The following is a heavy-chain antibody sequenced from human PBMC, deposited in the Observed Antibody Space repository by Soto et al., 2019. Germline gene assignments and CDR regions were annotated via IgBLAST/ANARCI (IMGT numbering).Heavy chain of an antibody. CDR2: IIPIFGTA. Sequence: SCSLYHATGQGLEWMGGIIPIFGTANYAQKFQGRVTITADESTSTAYMELSSLRSEDTAVSYCARAAYCRRCYGNSGQPPLLTV. V-gene: IGHV1-69*01. D-gene: IGHD2-15*01. J-gene: IGHJ4*02. CDR3: ARAAYCRRCYGN.